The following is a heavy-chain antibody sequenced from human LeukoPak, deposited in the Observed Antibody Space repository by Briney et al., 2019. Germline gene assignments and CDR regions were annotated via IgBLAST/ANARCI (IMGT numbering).Heavy chain of an antibody. V-gene: IGHV4-59*01. D-gene: IGHD4-17*01. J-gene: IGHJ4*02. CDR3: ARGFGTTVDY. CDR1: GGSISSYY. Sequence: SETLSLTCTVSGGSISSYYWSWIRQPPGKGLEWIGYIYYSGSTNYNPSLKSRVTISVDTSKNQFSLKLSSVTAADTAVYYCARGFGTTVDYWGQGTLVTVPS. CDR2: IYYSGST.